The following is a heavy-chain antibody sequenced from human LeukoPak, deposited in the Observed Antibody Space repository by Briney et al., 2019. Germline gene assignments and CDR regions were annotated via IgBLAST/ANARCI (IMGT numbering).Heavy chain of an antibody. D-gene: IGHD1-7*01. Sequence: PSETLSLTCAVYGGSFSGYYWSWIRQPPGAGLEWIGEINHSGSTNYNPSLKSRVTISVDTSKNQFSLKLSSVTAADTAVYYCARAPHWNYGFWFVRYFDYWGQGTLVTVSS. V-gene: IGHV4-34*01. J-gene: IGHJ4*02. CDR3: ARAPHWNYGFWFVRYFDY. CDR1: GGSFSGYY. CDR2: INHSGST.